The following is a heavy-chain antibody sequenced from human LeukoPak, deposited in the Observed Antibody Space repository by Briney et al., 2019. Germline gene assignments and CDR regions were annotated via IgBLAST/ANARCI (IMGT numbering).Heavy chain of an antibody. J-gene: IGHJ4*02. CDR3: AREVTIFGVVIPLGFDY. D-gene: IGHD3-3*01. V-gene: IGHV1-18*01. CDR1: GYTFTSHG. Sequence: ASVKVSCKASGYTFTSHGISWVRQAPGQGLEWMGWINIYGNRNYAQKLQGRVTMTTDTSTSTAYMELRSLRSDDTAVYYCAREVTIFGVVIPLGFDYWGQGTLVTVSS. CDR2: INIYGNR.